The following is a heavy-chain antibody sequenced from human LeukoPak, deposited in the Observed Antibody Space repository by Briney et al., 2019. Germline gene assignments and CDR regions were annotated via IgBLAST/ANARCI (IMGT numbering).Heavy chain of an antibody. Sequence: GRSLRLSCAASGFTFDDYAMHWVRQAPGKGLEWVSGISWNSGSIGYADSVKGRFTISRDNAKKSLYLQMNSLRAEDTALYYCAKDMGITIFGVVDYGMDVWGQGTTVTVSS. CDR2: ISWNSGSI. V-gene: IGHV3-9*01. D-gene: IGHD3-3*01. J-gene: IGHJ6*02. CDR3: AKDMGITIFGVVDYGMDV. CDR1: GFTFDDYA.